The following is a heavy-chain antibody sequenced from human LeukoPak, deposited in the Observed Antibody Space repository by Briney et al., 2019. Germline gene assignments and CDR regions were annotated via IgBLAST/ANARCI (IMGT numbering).Heavy chain of an antibody. D-gene: IGHD2-2*02. J-gene: IGHJ4*02. Sequence: GGSLRLSCAASGFTFSSYGMHWVRQAPGKGLEWVAVISYDGSNKYYADSVKGRFTISRDNSKNTLYLQMNSLRAEDTAVYYCAKAQLLLYGGDFDYWGQGTLVTVSS. CDR3: AKAQLLLYGGDFDY. CDR1: GFTFSSYG. CDR2: ISYDGSNK. V-gene: IGHV3-30*18.